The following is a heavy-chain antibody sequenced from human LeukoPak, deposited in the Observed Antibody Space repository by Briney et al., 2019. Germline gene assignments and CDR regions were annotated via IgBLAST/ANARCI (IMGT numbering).Heavy chain of an antibody. CDR3: ARVARCTSCFDVDY. D-gene: IGHD2-2*01. CDR2: INHSGGT. CDR1: GGSFSGYY. V-gene: IGHV4-34*01. Sequence: SETLSLTCAVYGGSFSGYYWSWIRQPPGKGLEWIGEINHSGGTNYNPSLKSRVTISVDTSKNQFSLKLSSVTAADTAVYYCARVARCTSCFDVDYWGQGTLVTVSS. J-gene: IGHJ4*02.